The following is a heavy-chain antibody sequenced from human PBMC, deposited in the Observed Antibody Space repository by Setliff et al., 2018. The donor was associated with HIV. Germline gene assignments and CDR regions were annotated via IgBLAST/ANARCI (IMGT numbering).Heavy chain of an antibody. CDR2: INTNTGNP. J-gene: IGHJ4*02. V-gene: IGHV7-4-1*02. D-gene: IGHD2-21*01. CDR1: GYTFTSYA. Sequence: GASVKVSCKASGYTFTSYAIHWVRQAPGQRLEWMGWINTNTGNPTYAQGFTGRFVFSLDTSVSTAYLQISSLKAEDSAIYYCARVSDTGVDPQTHRDYWGQGTPVTVSS. CDR3: ARVSDTGVDPQTHRDY.